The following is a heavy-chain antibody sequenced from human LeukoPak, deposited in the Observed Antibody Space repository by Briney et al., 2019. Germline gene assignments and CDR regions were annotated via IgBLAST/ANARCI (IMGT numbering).Heavy chain of an antibody. V-gene: IGHV3-33*01. J-gene: IGHJ4*01. Sequence: GRSLSLFCAASGFTFSSYGMHWVRQAPGKGLEWVAVIWYDGSNKYYADSVKGRFTISRDNSKNTLYLQMNSLRDEDTAVYYCARDRNSMTTWTAGYWGHGDLVTVSS. CDR2: IWYDGSNK. CDR1: GFTFSSYG. D-gene: IGHD3-16*01. CDR3: ARDRNSMTTWTAGY.